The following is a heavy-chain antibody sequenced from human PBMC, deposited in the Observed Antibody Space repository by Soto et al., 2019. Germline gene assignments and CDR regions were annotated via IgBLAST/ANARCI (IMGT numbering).Heavy chain of an antibody. V-gene: IGHV4-30-4*01. CDR3: ARGRYCLTGRCFPNWFDS. Sequence: SETLSLTCSVSGDSISTVDYFWSWIRQPPGQALEYIGYIYKSTTTYYNPSFESRVAISLDTSKSQFSLTVTSVTAADTAVYFCARGRYCLTGRCFPNWFDSWGQGTLVTVSS. D-gene: IGHD2-15*01. CDR1: GDSISTVDYF. CDR2: IYKSTTT. J-gene: IGHJ5*01.